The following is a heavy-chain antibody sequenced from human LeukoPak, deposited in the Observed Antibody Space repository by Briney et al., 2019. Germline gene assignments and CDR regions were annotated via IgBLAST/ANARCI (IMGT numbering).Heavy chain of an antibody. CDR2: IKQDGSEK. D-gene: IGHD5-12*01. Sequence: GGSLRLSCAASGSTFSSYWMSWVRQAPGKGLEWVANIKQDGSEKYYVDSVKGRFTISRDNAKNSLYLQMNSLRAEDTAVYYCARARGYSGYEDLNWFDPWGQGTLVTVSS. J-gene: IGHJ5*02. CDR3: ARARGYSGYEDLNWFDP. V-gene: IGHV3-7*01. CDR1: GSTFSSYW.